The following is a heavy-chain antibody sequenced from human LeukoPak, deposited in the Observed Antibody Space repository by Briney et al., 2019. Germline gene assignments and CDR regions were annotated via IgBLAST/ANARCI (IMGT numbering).Heavy chain of an antibody. D-gene: IGHD1-26*01. Sequence: HPGGSLRLSCAASGFTFSNYWMPWVRHAPGKGLVWISRIKSDGSRTDYADSVKGRFTISRDNAKNTLYLQMNSLRAEDTAVYYCARDSASIVGATWYFDLWGRGTLVTVSS. CDR2: IKSDGSRT. V-gene: IGHV3-74*01. CDR1: GFTFSNYW. J-gene: IGHJ2*01. CDR3: ARDSASIVGATWYFDL.